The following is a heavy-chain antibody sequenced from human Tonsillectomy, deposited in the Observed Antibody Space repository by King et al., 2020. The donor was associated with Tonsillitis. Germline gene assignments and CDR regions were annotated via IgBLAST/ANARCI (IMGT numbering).Heavy chain of an antibody. V-gene: IGHV4-38-2*01. J-gene: IGHJ4*02. CDR2: FFHRGST. CDR3: GRTNCFDY. CDR1: GYSISSGYH. Sequence: QLQESGPGLVKPSETLSLTCDVSGYSISSGYHWGWIRQPPGKGLEWIGSFFHRGSTYYNPSLKSRVTISVDKSKNQFSLRLSSVTAADTAVYYCGRTNCFDYWGQGTLVTVSS.